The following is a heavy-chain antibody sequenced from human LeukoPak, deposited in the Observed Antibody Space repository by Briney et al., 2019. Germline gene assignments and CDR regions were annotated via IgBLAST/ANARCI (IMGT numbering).Heavy chain of an antibody. D-gene: IGHD2-2*01. V-gene: IGHV4-38-2*01. J-gene: IGHJ2*01. Sequence: PSETLSLTCAVSGYSISSSYYWGWIRPPPGKGLEWIGSIYHSGSTYYNPSLKSRVTISVDTSKNQFSLKLSSVTAADTAVYYCASYGCSSTSCYGPPDLWGRGTLVTVSS. CDR3: ASYGCSSTSCYGPPDL. CDR1: GYSISSSYY. CDR2: IYHSGST.